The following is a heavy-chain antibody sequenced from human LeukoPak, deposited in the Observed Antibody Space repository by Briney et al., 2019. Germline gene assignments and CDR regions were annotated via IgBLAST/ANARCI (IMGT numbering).Heavy chain of an antibody. CDR3: ARDAPGRYCSSTSCYTNYFQH. D-gene: IGHD2-2*02. V-gene: IGHV4-4*07. Sequence: SETLSLTCTVSGGSISSYYWSWIRQPAGKGLEWIGRIYTSGSTNYNPSLKSRVTMSVDTSKNQFSLKLSSVTAADTAVYYCARDAPGRYCSSTSCYTNYFQHWSQGTLVTVSS. J-gene: IGHJ1*01. CDR2: IYTSGST. CDR1: GGSISSYY.